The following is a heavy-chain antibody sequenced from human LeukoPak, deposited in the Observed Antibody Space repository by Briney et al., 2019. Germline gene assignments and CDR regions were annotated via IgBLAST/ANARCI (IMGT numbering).Heavy chain of an antibody. V-gene: IGHV4-61*02. CDR3: ARESSTYYYDSSGLCDP. J-gene: IGHJ5*02. Sequence: SQPLSLTCTDLGGSISSGSYYWSWIRQPAGKGLDWIGRIYTSGSTNYNPSLKSRVTISVDTSKNQFSLKLSSVTAADTAVYYCARESSTYYYDSSGLCDPWGQGTLVSVFS. CDR2: IYTSGST. D-gene: IGHD3-22*01. CDR1: GGSISSGSYY.